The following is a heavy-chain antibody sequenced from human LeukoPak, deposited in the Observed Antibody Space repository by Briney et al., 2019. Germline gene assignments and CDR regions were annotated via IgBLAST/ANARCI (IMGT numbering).Heavy chain of an antibody. CDR3: ARRIIRRRAGIDY. J-gene: IGHJ4*02. CDR1: EFTFSDYH. CDR2: ISTSGSTI. D-gene: IGHD3-3*01. Sequence: GGSLRLSCAVSEFTFSDYHMNWIRQAPGKGLEWVSYISTSGSTIYYSDSVKGRFTISRDNTQNSLYLQMNSLRAEDTAVYYCARRIIRRRAGIDYWGQGILVTVSS. V-gene: IGHV3-11*04.